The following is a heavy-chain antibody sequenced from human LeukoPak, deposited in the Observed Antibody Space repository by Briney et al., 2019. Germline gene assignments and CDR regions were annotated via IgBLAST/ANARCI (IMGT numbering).Heavy chain of an antibody. V-gene: IGHV3-23*01. CDR2: VSTGGDVT. CDR1: GFTFRRYG. Sequence: GGSLRLSCAASGFTFRRYGMSWVRQAPGKGLEWVSVVSTGGDVTDYADSVKGRFTISRDNSKNTVYLQMNSLRVEDTALYYCAKQLGYCSDGSCYFPYWGQGTLVTASS. D-gene: IGHD2-15*01. CDR3: AKQLGYCSDGSCYFPY. J-gene: IGHJ4*02.